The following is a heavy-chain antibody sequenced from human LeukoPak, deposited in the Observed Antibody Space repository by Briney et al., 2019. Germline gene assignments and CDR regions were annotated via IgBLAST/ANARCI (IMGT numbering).Heavy chain of an antibody. J-gene: IGHJ4*02. V-gene: IGHV4-34*01. CDR2: INHSGST. Sequence: SETLSLTCAVYGGSFSGYYWSWIRQPPGKGLEWIGEINHSGSTNYNPSLKSRVTISVDTSKNQFSLKLSSVTAADTAVYYCARGGLEVVAARSVRFDYWGQGTLVTVSS. D-gene: IGHD2-15*01. CDR3: ARGGLEVVAARSVRFDY. CDR1: GGSFSGYY.